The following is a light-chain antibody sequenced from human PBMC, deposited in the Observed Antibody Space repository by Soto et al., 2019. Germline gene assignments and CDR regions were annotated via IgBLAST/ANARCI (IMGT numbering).Light chain of an antibody. CDR1: QSIGLH. Sequence: EIVMTQSPVTLSVSPGEAATLSCRASQSIGLHLAWYLQRPGQTPRLVIYSASIRAPGVPDRFSGSGSGTEFTLTINSLQSEDFAVYYCQQYDDWTIYTFGQGTKVEI. V-gene: IGKV3-15*01. CDR2: SAS. J-gene: IGKJ2*01. CDR3: QQYDDWTIYT.